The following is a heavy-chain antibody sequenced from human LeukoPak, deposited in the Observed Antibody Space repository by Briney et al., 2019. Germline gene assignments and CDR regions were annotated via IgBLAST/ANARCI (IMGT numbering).Heavy chain of an antibody. D-gene: IGHD3-10*01. CDR2: IKEDGTEK. Sequence: GGSLRLSCAASGFTFSNYWMGWVRQPPGKGLQWVANIKEDGTEKYYVDSVKGRFTISRDNAKNSVYLQMNSLRVEDTAVYYCARRPFGADYWGQGTLVTVSS. V-gene: IGHV3-7*01. CDR3: ARRPFGADY. CDR1: GFTFSNYW. J-gene: IGHJ4*02.